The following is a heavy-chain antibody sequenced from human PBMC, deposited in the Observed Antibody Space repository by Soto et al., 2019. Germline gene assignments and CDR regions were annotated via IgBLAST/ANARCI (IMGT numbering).Heavy chain of an antibody. V-gene: IGHV3-30*03. CDR3: ARGGDVLDY. CDR2: ASYDGTYK. Sequence: QVELVESGGGVVRPGKSLTVSCTGSGFVFGGFGMHWVRQTPGKGLEWLGMASYDGTYKYFADSVKGRFTISRDNGINTVYLKMDTLSLEDTALYYCARGGDVLDYWGRGTLVTVSS. CDR1: GFVFGGFG. J-gene: IGHJ4*02. D-gene: IGHD3-16*01.